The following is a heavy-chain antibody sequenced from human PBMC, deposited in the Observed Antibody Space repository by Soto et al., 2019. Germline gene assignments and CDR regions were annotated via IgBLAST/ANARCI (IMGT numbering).Heavy chain of an antibody. Sequence: GGSLRLSCEASGFTFSNFDMSWVRHAQGKGMEWVSGINHDGALTFYPDSLKGRCTISRNNSKNTLYLQMNRLRAEDTALYFCWSRPRTAGDDSFDHWGQGTLVTVS. CDR1: GFTFSNFD. CDR2: INHDGALT. CDR3: WSRPRTAGDDSFDH. V-gene: IGHV3-23*01. D-gene: IGHD6-13*01. J-gene: IGHJ4*02.